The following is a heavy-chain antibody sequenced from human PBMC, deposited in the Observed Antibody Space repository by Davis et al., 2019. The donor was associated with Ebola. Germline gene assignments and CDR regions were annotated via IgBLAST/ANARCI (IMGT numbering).Heavy chain of an antibody. CDR2: ISYDGGYP. Sequence: GGSLRLSCAASGFTFSSYAMHWVRQAPGKGLEWVAFISYDGGYPYYADSVKGRFTISRDNSKNTLYMQMNSLTVEDTAVYYCAREGTGAGTQSDIDYWGQGTLVTVSS. V-gene: IGHV3-30-3*01. CDR3: AREGTGAGTQSDIDY. CDR1: GFTFSSYA. D-gene: IGHD6-13*01. J-gene: IGHJ4*02.